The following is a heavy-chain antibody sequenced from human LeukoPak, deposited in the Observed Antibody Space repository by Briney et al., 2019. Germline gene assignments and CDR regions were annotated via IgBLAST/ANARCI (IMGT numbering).Heavy chain of an antibody. V-gene: IGHV3-23*01. CDR2: IFPSGGEI. D-gene: IGHD2-21*02. CDR1: GFTFSTFA. Sequence: GGSLRLSCAASGFTFSTFAMIWVRQPPGKGLEWVSSIFPSGGEIHYADSVRGRFTISRDNSKSTLSLQMNSLRAEDTAVYYCARDRPVVTAIFVYWGQGTLVTVSS. CDR3: ARDRPVVTAIFVY. J-gene: IGHJ4*02.